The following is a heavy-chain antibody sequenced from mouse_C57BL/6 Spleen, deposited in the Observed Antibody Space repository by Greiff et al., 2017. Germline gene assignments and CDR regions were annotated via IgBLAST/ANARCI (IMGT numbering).Heavy chain of an antibody. Sequence: EVQLQQSGPELVKPGASVKISCKASGYSFTGYYMHWVKQSSEKSLEWIGEINPSTGGTSYNQKFKGKATLTVDKSSSTAYMQLKSLTSEDSAVYYCARLLRSYWYFDVWGTGTTVTVSS. CDR2: INPSTGGT. CDR1: GYSFTGYY. V-gene: IGHV1-43*01. D-gene: IGHD1-1*01. CDR3: ARLLRSYWYFDV. J-gene: IGHJ1*03.